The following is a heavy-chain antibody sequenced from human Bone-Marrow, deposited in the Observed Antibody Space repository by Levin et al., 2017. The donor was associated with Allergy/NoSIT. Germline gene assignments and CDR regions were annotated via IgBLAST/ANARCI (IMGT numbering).Heavy chain of an antibody. D-gene: IGHD4-23*01. V-gene: IGHV4-39*01. J-gene: IGHJ4*02. CDR1: GGSISSSSYF. CDR2: IYHSGTT. Sequence: RSQTLSLTCTVSGGSISSSSYFWGWIRQTPGKGLEWIGNIYHSGTTYYNPSLKSRLTMSVDTSKNQFSLKLRSVTAADTAVYYCARQATTVVTGFDSWGQGTLVTVSS. CDR3: ARQATTVVTGFDS.